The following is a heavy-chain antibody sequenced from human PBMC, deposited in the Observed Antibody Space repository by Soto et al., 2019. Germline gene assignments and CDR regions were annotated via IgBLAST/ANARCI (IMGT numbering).Heavy chain of an antibody. Sequence: EVQLVESGGGLVQPGGSLRLSCAASGLIFSSYWMTWVRQAPGKGLEWVANIKHDGSEKYYVDSVKGRFTISRDNAKNSVYLQMNSPRAEDTAAYYCAEGGSYHDYWGQGTLVTVFS. CDR1: GLIFSSYW. CDR2: IKHDGSEK. D-gene: IGHD1-26*01. J-gene: IGHJ4*02. CDR3: AEGGSYHDY. V-gene: IGHV3-7*05.